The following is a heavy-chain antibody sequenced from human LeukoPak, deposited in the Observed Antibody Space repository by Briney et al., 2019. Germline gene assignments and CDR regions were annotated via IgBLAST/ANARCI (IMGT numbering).Heavy chain of an antibody. CDR3: ARDFTGTDYGGDCNDY. J-gene: IGHJ4*02. Sequence: GGSLRLSCAASGFTFSSYSMNWVRQAPGKGLEWVSSISSSSSYIYYADSVKGRFTISRDNAKNSLYLQMNSLRAEDTAVYYCARDFTGTDYGGDCNDYWGQGTLVTVSS. V-gene: IGHV3-21*01. D-gene: IGHD2-21*02. CDR2: ISSSSSYI. CDR1: GFTFSSYS.